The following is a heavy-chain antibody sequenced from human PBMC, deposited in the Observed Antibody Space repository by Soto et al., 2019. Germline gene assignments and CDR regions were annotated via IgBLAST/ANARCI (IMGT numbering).Heavy chain of an antibody. J-gene: IGHJ5*02. D-gene: IGHD6-6*01. CDR1: GFTFDDYA. CDR3: AKDMALYSSSPGWFDP. V-gene: IGHV3-9*01. CDR2: ISWNSGSI. Sequence: GGSLRLSCAASGFTFDDYAMHWVRQAPGKGLEWVSDISWNSGSIGYADSVKGRFTISRDNAKNSLYLQMNSLRAEDTALYYCAKDMALYSSSPGWFDPWGQGTLVTVSS.